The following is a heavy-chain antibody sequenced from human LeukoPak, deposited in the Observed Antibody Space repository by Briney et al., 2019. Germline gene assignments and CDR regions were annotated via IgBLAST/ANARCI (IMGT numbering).Heavy chain of an antibody. V-gene: IGHV3-30*04. D-gene: IGHD4-23*01. Sequence: PGGSLRLSCAASGFTFSSYAMHWVRQAPGEGLEWVAVISYDGSNKYYADSVKGRFTISRDNSKNTLYLQMNSLRAEDTAVYYCARGEGSGAAVVTPFIDYWGQGTLVTVSS. CDR3: ARGEGSGAAVVTPFIDY. CDR2: ISYDGSNK. CDR1: GFTFSSYA. J-gene: IGHJ4*02.